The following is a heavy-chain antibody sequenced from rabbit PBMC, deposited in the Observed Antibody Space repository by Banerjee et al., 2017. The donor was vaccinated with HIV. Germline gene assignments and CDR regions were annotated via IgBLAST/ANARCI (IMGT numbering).Heavy chain of an antibody. V-gene: IGHV1S45*01. Sequence: EESGGGLVKPEGSLTLTCTASGFSFSSSYWIYWVRQAPGKGLEWIACIYAGSSGSTYYASWAKGRFTISKASSTTVTLQMTSLTAADTATYFCARDRGYAGYAGYGYALYYFDLWGPGTLVTVS. D-gene: IGHD6-1*01. J-gene: IGHJ4*01. CDR1: GFSFSSSYW. CDR2: IYAGSSGST. CDR3: ARDRGYAGYAGYGYALYYFDL.